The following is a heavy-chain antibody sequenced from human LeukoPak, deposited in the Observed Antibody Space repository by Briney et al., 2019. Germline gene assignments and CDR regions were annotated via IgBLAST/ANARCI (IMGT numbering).Heavy chain of an antibody. V-gene: IGHV4-34*01. CDR1: GGSFSGYY. D-gene: IGHD3-3*01. CDR2: INHSGST. CDR3: ARLGSTIYWYFDL. Sequence: SETLSLTCAVYGGSFSGYYWSSIRQPPGKGLEWIGEINHSGSTNYNPSLKSRVTISVDTSKNQFSLKLSSVTAADTAVYYCARLGSTIYWYFDLWGRGTLVTVSS. J-gene: IGHJ2*01.